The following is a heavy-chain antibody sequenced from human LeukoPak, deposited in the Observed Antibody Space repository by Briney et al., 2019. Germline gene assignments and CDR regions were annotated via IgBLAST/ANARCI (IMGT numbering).Heavy chain of an antibody. CDR1: GFTFSSYA. V-gene: IGHV4-59*08. Sequence: GSLRLSCAASGFTFSSYAMSWIRQSPGKGLEWIGYIYDSGSTNYNPSLKSRVTISAPTSNNQFSLNLYSVTAADTAVYYCARLVEAYYGSGGNYLDPWGQGALVTVSS. CDR2: IYDSGST. J-gene: IGHJ5*02. D-gene: IGHD3-10*01. CDR3: ARLVEAYYGSGGNYLDP.